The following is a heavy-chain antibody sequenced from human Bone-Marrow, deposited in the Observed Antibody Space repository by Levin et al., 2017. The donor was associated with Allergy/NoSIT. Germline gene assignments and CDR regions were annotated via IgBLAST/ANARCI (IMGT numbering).Heavy chain of an antibody. D-gene: IGHD6-19*01. CDR2: ISESGSST. Sequence: GESLKISCAASGFSFSNYGMSWVRQAPGKGLEWVSGISESGSSTFSADSVKGRFTISRDNPKNTVYLQMDSLRVEDTAVYFCAKDGYSSGWYDKWGQGTLVAVSS. CDR1: GFSFSNYG. J-gene: IGHJ4*02. CDR3: AKDGYSSGWYDK. V-gene: IGHV3-23*01.